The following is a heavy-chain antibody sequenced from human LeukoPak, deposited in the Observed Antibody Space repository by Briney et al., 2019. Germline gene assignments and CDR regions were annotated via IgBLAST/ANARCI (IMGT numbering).Heavy chain of an antibody. Sequence: GASVKVSCKASGYTFTSYDINWVRQATGQGLEWMGWMNPNSGNTGYAQKFQGRVTMTRNTSISTAYMELRSLRSDDTAVYYCARDNMGSAANSDYWGQGTLVTVSS. CDR2: MNPNSGNT. D-gene: IGHD1-26*01. V-gene: IGHV1-8*01. CDR3: ARDNMGSAANSDY. CDR1: GYTFTSYD. J-gene: IGHJ4*02.